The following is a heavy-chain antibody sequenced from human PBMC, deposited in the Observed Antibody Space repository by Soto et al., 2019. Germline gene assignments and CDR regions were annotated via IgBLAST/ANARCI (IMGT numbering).Heavy chain of an antibody. CDR3: ARVYSSSWQFDY. V-gene: IGHV3-48*02. J-gene: IGHJ4*02. CDR1: GFTFSTYS. CDR2: ISSRSSTL. Sequence: VQLVESGGGLVQPGGSLRLSCVASGFTFSTYSMNWVRRAPGKGLEWVSYISSRSSTLYYADSVKGRFTISRDNAKNSLYLQMNSLRDEDTAVYYCARVYSSSWQFDYWGQGTLVTVSS. D-gene: IGHD6-13*01.